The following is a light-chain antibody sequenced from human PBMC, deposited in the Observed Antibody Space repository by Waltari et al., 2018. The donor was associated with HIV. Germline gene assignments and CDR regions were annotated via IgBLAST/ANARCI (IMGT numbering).Light chain of an antibody. CDR1: QSISGN. V-gene: IGKV3-15*01. Sequence: EIVMTQSPVTLSVSPGARATLSCRASQSISGNLAWYQQKPGQAPRLLIYGASTRATGIPARFSGSGSGTEFTLTISSLQSEDFAVYYCQQYNNWPRTFGQGTKLEIK. CDR3: QQYNNWPRT. CDR2: GAS. J-gene: IGKJ2*01.